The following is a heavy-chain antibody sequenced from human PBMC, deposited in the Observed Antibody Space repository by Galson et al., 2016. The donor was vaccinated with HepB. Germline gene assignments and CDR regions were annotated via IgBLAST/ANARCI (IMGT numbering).Heavy chain of an antibody. CDR3: AATVHCCGGNCHCYFDY. J-gene: IGHJ4*02. CDR1: GFTFSAHA. D-gene: IGHD2-15*01. CDR2: IWFDGSGK. Sequence: SLRLSCAASGFTFSAHAMHWVRQAPGKGLEWVAVIWFDGSGKYYSDSVKGRFTISRDNSKNTLDLQMNSLRAEDTAVYYCAATVHCCGGNCHCYFDYWGQGTLVTVPS. V-gene: IGHV3-33*01.